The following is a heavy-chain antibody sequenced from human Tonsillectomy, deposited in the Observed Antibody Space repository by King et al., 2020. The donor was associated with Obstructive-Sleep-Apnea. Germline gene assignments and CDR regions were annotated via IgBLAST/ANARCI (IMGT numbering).Heavy chain of an antibody. CDR1: GYSFTNYW. D-gene: IGHD2-8*01. V-gene: IGHV5-51*01. CDR3: ARYARAYCTDDACTIGYLDY. J-gene: IGHJ4*02. Sequence: QLVQSGGGVKKPGESLKISCKGSGYSFTNYWIGWVRQMPGKGLEWMGNIFPGDSDTRYSPSFQGQVTISADKSISTAYLQWRSLKASDTAIYYCARYARAYCTDDACTIGYLDYWGQGALVTVSS. CDR2: IFPGDSDT.